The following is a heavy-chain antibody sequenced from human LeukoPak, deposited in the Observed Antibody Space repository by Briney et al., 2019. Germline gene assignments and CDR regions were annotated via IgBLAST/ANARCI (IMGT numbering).Heavy chain of an antibody. Sequence: SETLSLTCTVSGGSISSGGYYWSWLRQHPGQGLEWIGYIYYSGSNYYNPSLKSRVTISVFTSKNQFSLKLSSVTAADTAVYYCARVPNDIVVVPARGGAFDIWGQGTMVTVSS. CDR1: GGSISSGGYY. CDR3: ARVPNDIVVVPARGGAFDI. J-gene: IGHJ3*02. D-gene: IGHD2-2*01. CDR2: IYYSGSN. V-gene: IGHV4-31*03.